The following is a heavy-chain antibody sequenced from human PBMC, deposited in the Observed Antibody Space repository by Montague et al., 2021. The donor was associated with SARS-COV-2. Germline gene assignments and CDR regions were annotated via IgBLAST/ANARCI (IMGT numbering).Heavy chain of an antibody. CDR2: IYYSGST. J-gene: IGHJ6*02. Sequence: ETLSLTCTVSGGSISSSSYYWGWIRQPPGKGLEWIGYIYYSGSTYYNPSLKSQVTISVDTSKNQFSLKLSSVTAADTAVYYCARQPTRGITIFGVVTDYGMDVWGQGTTVTVSS. V-gene: IGHV4-39*01. CDR3: ARQPTRGITIFGVVTDYGMDV. CDR1: GGSISSSSYY. D-gene: IGHD3-3*01.